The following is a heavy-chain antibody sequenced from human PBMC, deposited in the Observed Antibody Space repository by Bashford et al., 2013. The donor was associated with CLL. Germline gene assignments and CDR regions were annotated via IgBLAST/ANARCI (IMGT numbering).Heavy chain of an antibody. J-gene: IGHJ4*02. Sequence: ASVKVSCKASGYTFIGYYIHWVRRAPGQGLEWMGLINPNSGGTNYTQTLQGRVTMTTDTSTNTAYMELRRLRFDDTAVYYCARGYYYDSSGYFPIDYWGQGTLVTVSS. CDR3: ARGYYYDSSGYFPIDY. D-gene: IGHD3-22*01. CDR1: GYTFIGYY. CDR2: INPNSGGT. V-gene: IGHV1-2*02.